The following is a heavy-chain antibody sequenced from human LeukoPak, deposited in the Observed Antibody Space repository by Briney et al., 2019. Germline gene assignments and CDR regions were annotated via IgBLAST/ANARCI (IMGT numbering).Heavy chain of an antibody. CDR1: GGSISSYY. D-gene: IGHD5-18*01. Sequence: SETLSLTCTVSGGSISSYYWSWIRQPPGKGLEWIGYIYYSGSTNYNLSLKSRVTISVDTSKNQFSLKLSSVTAADTAVYYCAKSSYGRLFDYWGQGTLVTVSS. J-gene: IGHJ4*02. CDR3: AKSSYGRLFDY. V-gene: IGHV4-59*08. CDR2: IYYSGST.